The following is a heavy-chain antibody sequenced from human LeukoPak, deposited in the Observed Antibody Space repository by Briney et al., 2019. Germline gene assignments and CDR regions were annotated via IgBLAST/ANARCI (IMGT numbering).Heavy chain of an antibody. V-gene: IGHV3-23*01. D-gene: IGHD1-1*01. CDR3: AKLRGARYSLYYFDS. J-gene: IGHJ4*02. CDR2: IGGAGGGR. CDR1: GFSFSTYA. Sequence: PGASLRLSCAVSGFSFSTYAVGWVRQAPGKGLECVAIGGAGGGRYYADSVKSRFTVSRDNSKNTLFLQMNSLRAEDTAVYHCAKLRGARYSLYYFDSWGQGALVTVSS.